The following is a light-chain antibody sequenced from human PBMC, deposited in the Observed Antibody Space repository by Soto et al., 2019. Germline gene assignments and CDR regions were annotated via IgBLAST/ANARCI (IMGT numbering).Light chain of an antibody. Sequence: QSALTQPASVSGSPGQSIAISCTGTSSDVGRYNYVSWYQQHPGKAPKLMIYEVSNRPSGVSNRFSGSKSGNTASLTISGLQAEDEDDYYCSAYTTTSTTLDVFGSGTQLTVL. CDR2: EVS. CDR1: SSDVGRYNY. CDR3: SAYTTTSTTLDV. J-gene: IGLJ1*01. V-gene: IGLV2-14*01.